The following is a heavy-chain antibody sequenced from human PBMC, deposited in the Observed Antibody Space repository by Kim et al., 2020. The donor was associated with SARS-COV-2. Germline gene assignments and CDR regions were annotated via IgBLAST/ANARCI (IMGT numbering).Heavy chain of an antibody. CDR1: GFTFGDYA. V-gene: IGHV3-9*01. CDR2: ISWNSGSI. J-gene: IGHJ4*02. CDR3: ANAPAHSSPGDH. D-gene: IGHD6-13*01. Sequence: GGSLRLSCAASGFTFGDYAMHWVRQAPGKGLEWVSGISWNSGSIGYADSVKGRFTISRDNAKNSLYLQMNSLRAEDTALYYCANAPAHSSPGDHWGQGTLVTVSS.